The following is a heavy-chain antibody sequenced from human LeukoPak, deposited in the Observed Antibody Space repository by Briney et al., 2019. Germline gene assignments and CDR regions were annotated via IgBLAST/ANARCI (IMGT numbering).Heavy chain of an antibody. D-gene: IGHD3-10*01. V-gene: IGHV1-69*05. Sequence: SVKVSCKASGGTFSSYAISWVRQAPGQGLEWMGRIIPIFGTANYARKFQGRVTITTDESTSTAYMELSSLRSEDTAVYYCSREGDYYGSGIDYWGQGTLVTVSS. CDR1: GGTFSSYA. CDR2: IIPIFGTA. CDR3: SREGDYYGSGIDY. J-gene: IGHJ4*02.